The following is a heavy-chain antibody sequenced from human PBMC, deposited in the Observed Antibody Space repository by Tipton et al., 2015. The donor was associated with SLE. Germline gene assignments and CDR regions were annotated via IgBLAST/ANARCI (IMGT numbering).Heavy chain of an antibody. CDR2: IYTSGST. CDR1: GGSISSSSYY. D-gene: IGHD6-19*01. Sequence: TLSLTCTVSGGSISSSSYYWGWIRQPPGKGLEWIGHIYTSGSTNYNPSLKSRVTISVDTSKNQFSLKLSSVTAADTAVYYCARDRRVSTVAGRRVDWFDPWGQGTLVTVSS. V-gene: IGHV4-61*09. J-gene: IGHJ5*02. CDR3: ARDRRVSTVAGRRVDWFDP.